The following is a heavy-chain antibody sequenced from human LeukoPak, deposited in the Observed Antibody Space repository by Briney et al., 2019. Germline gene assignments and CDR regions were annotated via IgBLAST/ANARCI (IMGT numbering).Heavy chain of an antibody. CDR2: IYHSGST. J-gene: IGHJ4*02. D-gene: IGHD4-23*01. CDR3: ARGDTVVTPFDY. V-gene: IGHV4-30-2*01. CDR1: GGYISSGGYS. Sequence: SQTLSLTCAVSGGYISSGGYSWSWSRQPPGNGLEWIGYIYHSGSTYYNPSLRSRVTISVDRSKNQFSLKLSSVTAADTAVYYCARGDTVVTPFDYWGQGTLVTVSS.